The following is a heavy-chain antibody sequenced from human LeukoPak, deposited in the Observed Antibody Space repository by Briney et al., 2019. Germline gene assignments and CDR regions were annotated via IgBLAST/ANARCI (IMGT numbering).Heavy chain of an antibody. V-gene: IGHV3-30*01. CDR2: ISYDGSNK. CDR3: ARDGISRGSGTYYNA. J-gene: IGHJ5*02. Sequence: PGGSLSLSCAASGFTFSTYAMHWVRQAPGKGLEWVTLISYDGSNKYYADSVKGRFTVSRDNSKNTLYLQMNSLRAEDTAVYYCARDGISRGSGTYYNAWGEGTLVTVSS. CDR1: GFTFSTYA. D-gene: IGHD3-10*01.